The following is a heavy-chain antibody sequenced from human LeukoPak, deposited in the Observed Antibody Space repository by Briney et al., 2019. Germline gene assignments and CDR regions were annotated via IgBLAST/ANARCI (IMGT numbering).Heavy chain of an antibody. D-gene: IGHD1-7*01. CDR2: IKQDGSEK. V-gene: IGHV3-7*01. CDR1: GFTFSSYW. J-gene: IGHJ4*02. Sequence: GGSLRLSCAASGFTFSSYWMSWVRQAPGKGLEWVANIKQDGSEKYCVDSVKGRFTISRDNAKNSLYLQMNSLRAEDTAVYYCARDPVAGTTTFDYWGQGTLATVSS. CDR3: ARDPVAGTTTFDY.